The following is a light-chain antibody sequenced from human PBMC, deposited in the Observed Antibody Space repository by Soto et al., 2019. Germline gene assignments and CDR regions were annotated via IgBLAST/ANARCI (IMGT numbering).Light chain of an antibody. CDR3: QSYDSSLSGWV. CDR2: GNS. V-gene: IGLV1-40*01. Sequence: QSVLTQPPSVSGAPGQRVTISCTGSSSNIGAGYDVHWYQQLPGTAPKLLIYGNSNRPSGVPDRFSGSKSGTSASLVITGLQAADEADHYCQSYDSSLSGWVFGGGTKLTVL. CDR1: SSNIGAGYD. J-gene: IGLJ3*02.